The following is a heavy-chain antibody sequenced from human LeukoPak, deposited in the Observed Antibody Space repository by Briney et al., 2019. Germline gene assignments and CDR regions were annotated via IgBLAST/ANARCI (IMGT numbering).Heavy chain of an antibody. CDR1: GFTFSSYG. CDR3: AKDNAYYYADY. CDR2: IGYDGRNK. J-gene: IGHJ4*02. Sequence: GGSLRLSCAASGFTFSSYGIHWVRQAPGKGLEWVTFIGYDGRNKYYADSVKGRFTISRDNSRNTLYLQMNSLRAEDTAVYYCAKDNAYYYADYWGQGTLVTVSS. D-gene: IGHD3-10*01. V-gene: IGHV3-30*02.